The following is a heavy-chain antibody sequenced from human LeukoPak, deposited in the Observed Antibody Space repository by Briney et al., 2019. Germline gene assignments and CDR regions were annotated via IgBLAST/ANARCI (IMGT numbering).Heavy chain of an antibody. CDR3: ARVDEWLATDY. Sequence: PGGSLRLSCAASGFTFSRYEMNWVRQAPGKGLEWVSYISRSGSTIYYADSVKGRFTISRDNAKNSLDLQMNSLRAEDTALYYCARVDEWLATDYWGQGTLVTVSS. CDR2: ISRSGSTI. J-gene: IGHJ4*02. D-gene: IGHD6-19*01. CDR1: GFTFSRYE. V-gene: IGHV3-48*03.